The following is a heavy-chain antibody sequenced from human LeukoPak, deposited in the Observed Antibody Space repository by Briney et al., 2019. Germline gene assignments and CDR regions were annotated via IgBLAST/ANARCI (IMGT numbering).Heavy chain of an antibody. D-gene: IGHD5/OR15-5a*01. J-gene: IGHJ4*02. CDR1: GFTFSSYA. V-gene: IGHV3-30-3*01. CDR3: AGGVYGYNAFDF. Sequence: GGSLRLSCAASGFTFSSYAMHWVRQAPGKGLEWVAVISYDGSNKYYADSVKGRFTISRDNSKNTLYLQMNSLRDEDTAVYYCAGGVYGYNAFDFWGQGTLVSVSS. CDR2: ISYDGSNK.